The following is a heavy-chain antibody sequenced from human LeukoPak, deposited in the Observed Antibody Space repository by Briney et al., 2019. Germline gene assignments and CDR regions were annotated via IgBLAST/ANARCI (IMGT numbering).Heavy chain of an antibody. CDR3: AREYPSDYDSSADAFDI. J-gene: IGHJ3*02. D-gene: IGHD3-22*01. V-gene: IGHV3-9*01. CDR1: GFTFDDYA. CDR2: ISWNSGSI. Sequence: GGSLRLSCAASGFTFDDYAMHWVRQAPGKGLEWVSGISWNSGSIGYADSVKGRFTISRDNAKNSLYLQMNSLRAEDTAVYYCAREYPSDYDSSADAFDIWGQGTMVTVSS.